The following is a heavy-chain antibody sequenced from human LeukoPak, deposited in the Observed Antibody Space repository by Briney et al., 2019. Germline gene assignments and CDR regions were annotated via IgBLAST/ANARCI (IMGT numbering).Heavy chain of an antibody. D-gene: IGHD3-10*01. Sequence: SQTLSLICAISGDSVSSNSATWNWIRQSPSRGLEWLGRTYYRSKWSYDYAASVKSRITINPDTSKNQFSLQLNSVTPEDTAVYFCARALGVTFDYWGQGTLVTVSS. V-gene: IGHV6-1*01. CDR1: GDSVSSNSAT. J-gene: IGHJ4*02. CDR3: ARALGVTFDY. CDR2: TYYRSKWSY.